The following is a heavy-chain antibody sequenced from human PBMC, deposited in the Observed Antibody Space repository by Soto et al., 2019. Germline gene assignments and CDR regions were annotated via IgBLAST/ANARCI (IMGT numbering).Heavy chain of an antibody. V-gene: IGHV2-5*02. CDR1: GFSLSTSGVG. D-gene: IGHD3-9*01. Sequence: QITSKESGPTLVKPTQTLTLTCSFSGFSLSTSGVGVGWIRQPPGKALEWLAVIYADDDKRYNPSLKRRLTIAKDNSKNQVVLTMTNMDPVDTGTDDCAHRRINYDIMTGYYQKWFDPWGQGTLVTVSS. J-gene: IGHJ5*02. CDR2: IYADDDK. CDR3: AHRRINYDIMTGYYQKWFDP.